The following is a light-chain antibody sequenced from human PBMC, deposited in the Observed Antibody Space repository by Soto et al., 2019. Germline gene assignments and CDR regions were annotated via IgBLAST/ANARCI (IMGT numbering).Light chain of an antibody. V-gene: IGKV3-15*01. CDR2: AAS. Sequence: EVVMTQSPASLSVSPGERATLSCRASESVSTNLAWYQQKPGQPPRLLIYAASTRATGVAARFSGSGSGTEFTLTISSLQSEDFAVYYCQQYDIATGFGGGTKVEIK. CDR3: QQYDIATG. CDR1: ESVSTN. J-gene: IGKJ4*01.